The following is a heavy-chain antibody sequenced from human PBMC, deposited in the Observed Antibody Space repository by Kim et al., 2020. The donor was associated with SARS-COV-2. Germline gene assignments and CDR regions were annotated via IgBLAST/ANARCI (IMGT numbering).Heavy chain of an antibody. CDR2: ISYDGSNK. J-gene: IGHJ4*02. CDR1: GFTFSSYG. D-gene: IGHD2-15*01. Sequence: GGSLRLSCAASGFTFSSYGMHWVRQAPGKGLEWVAVISYDGSNKYYADSVKGRFTISRDNSKNTLYLQMNSLRAEDTAVYYCASILGYCSGGICYSDGWYFDYWGQGTLVTVSS. CDR3: ASILGYCSGGICYSDGWYFDY. V-gene: IGHV3-33*05.